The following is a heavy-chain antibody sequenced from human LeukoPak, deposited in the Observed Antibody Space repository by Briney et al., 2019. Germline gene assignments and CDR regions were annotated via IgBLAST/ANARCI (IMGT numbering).Heavy chain of an antibody. V-gene: IGHV3-66*01. CDR2: IYSGGST. Sequence: GGSLRLSCAASGFTVSSKYMSWVRQAPGKGLEWVSIIYSGGSTYYADSVKGRFTIFRDNSKNTLYLQMNSLRAEDTAVYYCARARVLITGSGSHPYMDVWGEGTTVTISS. J-gene: IGHJ6*03. D-gene: IGHD3-10*01. CDR3: ARARVLITGSGSHPYMDV. CDR1: GFTVSSKY.